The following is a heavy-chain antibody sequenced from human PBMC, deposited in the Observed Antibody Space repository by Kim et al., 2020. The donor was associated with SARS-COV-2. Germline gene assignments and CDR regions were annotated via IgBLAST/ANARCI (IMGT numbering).Heavy chain of an antibody. CDR2: ISGSGGST. Sequence: GGSLRLSCAASGFTFSSYAMSWVRQAPGKGLEWVSAISGSGGSTYYADSVKGRFTISRDNSKNTLYLQMNSLRAEDTAVYYCASYGGRGGYYYYYGMDVWGQGTTVTVSS. V-gene: IGHV3-23*01. CDR3: ASYGGRGGYYYYYGMDV. J-gene: IGHJ6*02. CDR1: GFTFSSYA. D-gene: IGHD4-17*01.